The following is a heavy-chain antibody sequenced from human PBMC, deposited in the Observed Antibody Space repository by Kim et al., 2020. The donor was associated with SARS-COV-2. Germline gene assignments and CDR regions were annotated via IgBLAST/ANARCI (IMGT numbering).Heavy chain of an antibody. Sequence: GGSLRLSCAASGFTLNNAWMCWIRQAPGKGLQWVAHTSPDGTNNYYVDSVKGRFTISRDNGKNSLYLQMNYLRAEDTAVYYCTGWVGSLNYWGQGVLVSVSS. CDR3: TGWVGSLNY. CDR2: TSPDGTNN. J-gene: IGHJ4*02. V-gene: IGHV3-7*03. D-gene: IGHD1-1*01. CDR1: GFTLNNAW.